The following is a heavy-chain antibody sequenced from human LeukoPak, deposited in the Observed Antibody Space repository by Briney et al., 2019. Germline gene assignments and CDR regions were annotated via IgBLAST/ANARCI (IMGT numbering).Heavy chain of an antibody. V-gene: IGHV4-4*07. J-gene: IGHJ4*02. Sequence: SETLSLTRTVSGGSISSYYWSWIRQPAGKGLEWIGRVYSSGSTNYNPSLKSRVTMSVDTSKNQFSLKLTSVTAADTAVYYCARPEGRSTPCGYWGQGTPVTVSS. CDR3: ARPEGRSTPCGY. CDR1: GGSISSYY. CDR2: VYSSGST.